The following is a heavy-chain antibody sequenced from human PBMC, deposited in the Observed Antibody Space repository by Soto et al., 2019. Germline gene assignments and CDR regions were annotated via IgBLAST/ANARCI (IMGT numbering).Heavy chain of an antibody. D-gene: IGHD4-4*01. CDR3: ARGDYSNGFDY. CDR1: GGSISSGGYY. V-gene: IGHV4-31*03. CDR2: IYYSGST. Sequence: SETLSLTCTVSGGSISSGGYYWSWIRQHPGKGLEWIGYIYYSGSTYYNPSLKSRVTISVDTSKNQFSLKLSSVTAVDTAVYYCARGDYSNGFDYWGQGTLVTVSS. J-gene: IGHJ4*02.